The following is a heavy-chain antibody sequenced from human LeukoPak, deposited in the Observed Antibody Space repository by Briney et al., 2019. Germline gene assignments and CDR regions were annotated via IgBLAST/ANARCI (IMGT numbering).Heavy chain of an antibody. CDR3: ARSDGYGLVGI. V-gene: IGHV4-39*01. Sequence: SETLSLTCTVSGGSISSNSYYWGWIRQPPGKGLEWIGSIYYSGSTYYNPSLKSRVTISVDTSKNQFSLKLRSVTAADTAVYYCARSDGYGLVGIWGQGTMVTVSS. J-gene: IGHJ3*02. D-gene: IGHD3-10*01. CDR1: GGSISSNSYY. CDR2: IYYSGST.